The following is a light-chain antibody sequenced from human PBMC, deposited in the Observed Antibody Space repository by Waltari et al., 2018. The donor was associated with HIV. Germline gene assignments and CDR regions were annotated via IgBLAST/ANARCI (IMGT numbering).Light chain of an antibody. CDR2: DVT. CDR3: SSYTSSNSVV. CDR1: SSDVGGYNY. Sequence: QSALTQPASVSGSPGQSITISCTGTSSDVGGYNYVSWYQQHPGEAPKLMIYDVTNRPSGVSNRFSGSKSGNTASLTISGLQAEDEAHYYCSSYTSSNSVVFGGGTELTVL. V-gene: IGLV2-14*03. J-gene: IGLJ3*02.